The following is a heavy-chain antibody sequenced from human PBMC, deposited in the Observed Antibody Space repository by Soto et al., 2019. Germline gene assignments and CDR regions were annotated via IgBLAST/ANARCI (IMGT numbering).Heavy chain of an antibody. CDR1: GGTFSSYA. CDR2: IIPIFGTA. CDR3: ARSGVVPAAFNWFDP. J-gene: IGHJ5*02. D-gene: IGHD2-2*01. V-gene: IGHV1-69*13. Sequence: VKVSCKSSGGTFSSYAISWVRQAPGQGLEWMGGIIPIFGTANYAQKFQGRVTITADESTSTAYMELSSLRSEDTAVYYCARSGVVPAAFNWFDPWGQGTLVTVSS.